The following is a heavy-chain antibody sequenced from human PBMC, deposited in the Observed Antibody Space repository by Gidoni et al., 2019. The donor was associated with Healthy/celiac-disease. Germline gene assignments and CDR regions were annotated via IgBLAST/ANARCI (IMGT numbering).Heavy chain of an antibody. CDR3: ARDFSAYYF. CDR2: IKQDGSEK. CDR1: GFTFSGYW. D-gene: IGHD3-10*01. J-gene: IGHJ4*02. Sequence: EVQLVESGGGWVQPGGSLRLSLAASGFTFSGYWMSWVRQAPGKGLEWVANIKQDGSEKYYVDSVKGRFTISRDNAKNSLYLQMNSLRAEDTAVYYCARDFSAYYFWGQGTLVTVSS. V-gene: IGHV3-7*01.